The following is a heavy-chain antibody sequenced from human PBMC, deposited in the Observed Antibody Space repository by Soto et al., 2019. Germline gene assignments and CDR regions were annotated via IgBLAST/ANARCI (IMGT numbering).Heavy chain of an antibody. CDR1: GFTFSSYA. J-gene: IGHJ6*02. D-gene: IGHD2-15*01. CDR2: ISYDGSNK. V-gene: IGHV3-30-3*01. Sequence: PGGSLRLSCAASGFTFSSYAMHCVRQAPGKGLEWVAVISYDGSNKYYADSVKGRFTISRDNSKNTLYLQMNSLRAEDTAVYYCARDQSRYCSGGSCYPYYYYYGMDVWGQGTTVTVSS. CDR3: ARDQSRYCSGGSCYPYYYYYGMDV.